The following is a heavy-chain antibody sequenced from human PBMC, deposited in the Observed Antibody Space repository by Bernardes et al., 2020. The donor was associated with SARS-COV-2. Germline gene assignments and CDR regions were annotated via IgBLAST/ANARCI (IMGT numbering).Heavy chain of an antibody. J-gene: IGHJ4*01. V-gene: IGHV4-59*12. Sequence: SETLSLTCTVSGGSIDGYFWSWIRRPPGRGLECLGSISYSGTPSYNPSLPSRVTISLDTSNNQFSLTLSSVSAADTAIYYCAREAPNKSPSFDSWGPGTPVIVSS. CDR2: ISYSGTP. CDR1: GGSIDGYF. D-gene: IGHD2-8*01. CDR3: AREAPNKSPSFDS.